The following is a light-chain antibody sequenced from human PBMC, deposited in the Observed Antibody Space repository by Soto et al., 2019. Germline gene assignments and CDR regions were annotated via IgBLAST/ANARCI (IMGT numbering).Light chain of an antibody. V-gene: IGKV1-6*01. CDR1: QDIRND. CDR2: AAS. CDR3: LQDFNYPWT. J-gene: IGKJ1*01. Sequence: AIQMTQSPSSLSASVGDRVTITCRASQDIRNDLGWYQQKPGKTPKLLIFAASSLQSGVPSRFSCSGSGTDFTLTISSLQPEDFATYYCLQDFNYPWTFGQGTKVEIE.